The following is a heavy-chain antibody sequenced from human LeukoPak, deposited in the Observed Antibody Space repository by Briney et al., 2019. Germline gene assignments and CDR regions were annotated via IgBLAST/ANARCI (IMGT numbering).Heavy chain of an antibody. CDR3: ATTGHSSSWYYFDY. CDR2: IKQDGSEK. Sequence: GGSLRLSCAASGFTFSSFWMSWVRPAPGKRLEWVANIKQDGSEKYYIDSVKGRFTISRDNAKMSLDLQMTSLRAEDTALYYCATTGHSSSWYYFDYWGRGTLVTVSS. D-gene: IGHD6-13*01. CDR1: GFTFSSFW. V-gene: IGHV3-7*01. J-gene: IGHJ4*02.